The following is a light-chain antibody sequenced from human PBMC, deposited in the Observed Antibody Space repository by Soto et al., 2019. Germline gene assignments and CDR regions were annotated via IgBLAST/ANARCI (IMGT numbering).Light chain of an antibody. V-gene: IGKV4-1*01. CDR2: WAS. J-gene: IGKJ1*01. Sequence: DIVMTQSPDSLAVSLGERATINCKSSQSVLNSSNNKNYLAWYQQTPGQPPNVLIYWASTRESGVPDRFSGSGSGTDFTLTISSLQAEDVAVYYCQQYYCTPWTFGQGTKVEIK. CDR3: QQYYCTPWT. CDR1: QSVLNSSNNKNY.